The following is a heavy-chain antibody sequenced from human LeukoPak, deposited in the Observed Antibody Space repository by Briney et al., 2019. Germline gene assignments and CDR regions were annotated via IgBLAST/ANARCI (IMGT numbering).Heavy chain of an antibody. CDR2: ISAYNGNT. Sequence: ASVKVSCKASGYTFSGHYMHWVRQAPGQGLEWMGWISAYNGNTNYAQKLQGRVTMTTDTSTSTAYMELRSLRSDDTAVYYCARERKWELLLTYYYYGMDVWGQGTTVTVSS. D-gene: IGHD1-26*01. CDR1: GYTFSGHY. J-gene: IGHJ6*02. CDR3: ARERKWELLLTYYYYGMDV. V-gene: IGHV1-18*04.